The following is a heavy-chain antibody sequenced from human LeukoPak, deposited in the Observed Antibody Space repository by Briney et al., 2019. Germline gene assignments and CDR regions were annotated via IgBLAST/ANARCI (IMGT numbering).Heavy chain of an antibody. D-gene: IGHD4-23*01. J-gene: IGHJ4*02. CDR3: ARDARDGYGGNPFDY. CDR1: GYTFSSHG. Sequence: ASVKVSCKAAGYTFSSHGIIWVRQAPGQGLEWMGWISANSVDTSYAQNFQGRLTMTTDTSASTTYMELRSLTSDDTAVYYCARDARDGYGGNPFDYWGQGTLVTVSS. CDR2: ISANSVDT. V-gene: IGHV1-18*01.